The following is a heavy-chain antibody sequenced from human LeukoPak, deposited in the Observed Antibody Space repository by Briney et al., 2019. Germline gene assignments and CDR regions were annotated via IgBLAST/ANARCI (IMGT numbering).Heavy chain of an antibody. V-gene: IGHV1-18*01. J-gene: IGHJ3*01. D-gene: IGHD3-10*01. Sequence: ASVKVSCKASGHTFTSYGISWVRQAPGQGLEWMGWIGAYNGNTNYAQKLQGRVTMTTDTSTSTAYMELRSLRSDDTTVYYCARDQRGNYYGSGSYPAGAFDVWGQGTMVTVSS. CDR2: IGAYNGNT. CDR3: ARDQRGNYYGSGSYPAGAFDV. CDR1: GHTFTSYG.